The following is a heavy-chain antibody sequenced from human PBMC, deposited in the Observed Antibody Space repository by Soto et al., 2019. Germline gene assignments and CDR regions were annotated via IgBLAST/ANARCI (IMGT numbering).Heavy chain of an antibody. Sequence: SETLSLTCTVSGGSISSGGYYWSWIRQHPGKGLEWIGYIYYSGSTYYNPSLKSRVTISVDTSKNQFSLKLSSVTAADTAVYYCAMGQWLVLTDAFDIWGQGTMVTVSS. CDR2: IYYSGST. CDR3: AMGQWLVLTDAFDI. V-gene: IGHV4-31*03. CDR1: GGSISSGGYY. D-gene: IGHD6-19*01. J-gene: IGHJ3*02.